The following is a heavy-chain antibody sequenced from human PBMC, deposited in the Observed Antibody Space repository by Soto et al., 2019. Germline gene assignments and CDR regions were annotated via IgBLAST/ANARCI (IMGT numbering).Heavy chain of an antibody. Sequence: QVQLVQAGAEVKEPGASVRVSCKASGYTFSSYGFSWVRQAPGQGLEWVAWISANSGDTNSAQKFQGRVTLTTDTTRSTAYMYRRCLRSGDSAIYYCARDFGDSCGGPSGIYFDFWGQGTLVTVS. V-gene: IGHV1-18*01. CDR3: ARDFGDSCGGPSGIYFDF. CDR1: GYTFSSYG. J-gene: IGHJ4*02. D-gene: IGHD2-21*01. CDR2: ISANSGDT.